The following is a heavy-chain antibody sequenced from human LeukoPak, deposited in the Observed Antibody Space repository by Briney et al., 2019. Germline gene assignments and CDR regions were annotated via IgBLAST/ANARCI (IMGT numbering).Heavy chain of an antibody. V-gene: IGHV1-46*01. CDR3: AREEVDTSMVDVGGLDY. J-gene: IGHJ4*02. CDR1: GYIFTSYY. Sequence: ASVKVSCKASGYIFTSYYMHWVRQAPGQGLEWMGIINHSYGSTSYPQKFQGRVTMTRDTSTTTVYMELSSLRSDDTAVYYCAREEVDTSMVDVGGLDYWGQGTLVTVSS. CDR2: INHSYGST. D-gene: IGHD5-18*01.